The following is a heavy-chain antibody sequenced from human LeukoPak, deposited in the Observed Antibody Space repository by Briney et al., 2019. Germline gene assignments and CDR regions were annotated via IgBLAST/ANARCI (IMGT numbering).Heavy chain of an antibody. CDR3: AKDDGLIAAAGPYNWFDP. D-gene: IGHD6-13*01. CDR2: ISGSGGST. CDR1: GFTFSSYA. V-gene: IGHV3-23*01. Sequence: GGSLRLSCAASGFTFSSYAMSWVRQAPGKGLEWVSAISGSGGSTYYADSVKGRFTISRDNSKNTLYLQMNSLRAEDTAVYYCAKDDGLIAAAGPYNWFDPWGQGTLVTVSS. J-gene: IGHJ5*02.